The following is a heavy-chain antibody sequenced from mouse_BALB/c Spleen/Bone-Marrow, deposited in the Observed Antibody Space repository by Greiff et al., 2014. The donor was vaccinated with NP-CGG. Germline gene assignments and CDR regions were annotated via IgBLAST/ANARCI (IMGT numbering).Heavy chain of an antibody. Sequence: EVQLKESGAELVRSGASVKLSCTASGFNIKDYYMHWVKQRPEQGLEWIGWIDPENGDTEYAPKFRGKATMTADTSSNTAYLQLSSLTSEDTAVYYCNARGDYDFDYFDYWGQGTTLTVSS. D-gene: IGHD2-4*01. J-gene: IGHJ2*01. V-gene: IGHV14-4*02. CDR2: IDPENGDT. CDR3: NARGDYDFDYFDY. CDR1: GFNIKDYY.